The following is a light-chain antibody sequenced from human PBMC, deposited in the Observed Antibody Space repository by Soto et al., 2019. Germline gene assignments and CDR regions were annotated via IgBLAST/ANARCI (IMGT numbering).Light chain of an antibody. CDR1: SSDVGGYNY. CDR3: TSYTSISTLGV. CDR2: DVS. V-gene: IGLV2-14*01. J-gene: IGLJ2*01. Sequence: QSALTQPASVSGSPGQSITISCTGTSSDVGGYNYVSWYQQHPGKAPKLMIYDVSYRPSGVSNRFSGSKSGNTASLTISGLQAEDEADYYCTSYTSISTLGVFGGGTKVTVL.